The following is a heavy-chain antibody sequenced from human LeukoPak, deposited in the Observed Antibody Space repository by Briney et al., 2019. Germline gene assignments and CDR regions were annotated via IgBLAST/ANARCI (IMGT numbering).Heavy chain of an antibody. J-gene: IGHJ4*02. Sequence: SETLSLTCTVSGGSISSYYWSWLRQPAGKGLEWIGRIYTSGSTNYNPSLTSRVTMSVDTSENQFSMKLSSVTAADTAVYYCARDSPYNWNDVNYFDYWGQGTLVTVSS. V-gene: IGHV4-4*07. D-gene: IGHD1-20*01. CDR3: ARDSPYNWNDVNYFDY. CDR2: IYTSGST. CDR1: GGSISSYY.